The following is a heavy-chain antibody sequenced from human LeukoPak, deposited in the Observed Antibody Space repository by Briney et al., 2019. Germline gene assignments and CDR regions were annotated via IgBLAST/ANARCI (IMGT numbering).Heavy chain of an antibody. D-gene: IGHD2-21*01. CDR2: ISAYNGNT. Sequence: ASVKVSCKASGYTFTSYGISWVRHAPGQGLEWTRWISAYNGNTNYAQKLQGRVTMTTDTSTSTAYMELRSLRSDDTAVYYCARVLLAAPAAFDYWGQGALVTVSS. V-gene: IGHV1-18*01. J-gene: IGHJ4*02. CDR3: ARVLLAAPAAFDY. CDR1: GYTFTSYG.